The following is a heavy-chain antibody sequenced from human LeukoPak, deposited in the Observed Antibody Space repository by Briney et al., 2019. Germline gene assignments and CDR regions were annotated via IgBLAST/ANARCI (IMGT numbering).Heavy chain of an antibody. CDR3: ARDGPRVSSGYYYGMDV. J-gene: IGHJ6*02. CDR1: GYIFTGYY. D-gene: IGHD3-22*01. CDR2: INPNSGGT. Sequence: GASVKVSCKASGYIFTGYYMHWVRQAPGQGLEWMGLINPNSGGTNCAQKFQGRVTMTRDTSISAAYMELSRLRSDDTAVYYCARDGPRVSSGYYYGMDVWGQGTTVTVSS. V-gene: IGHV1-2*02.